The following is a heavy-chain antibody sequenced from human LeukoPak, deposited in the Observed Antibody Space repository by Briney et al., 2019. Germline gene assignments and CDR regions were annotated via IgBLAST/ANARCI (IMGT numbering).Heavy chain of an antibody. CDR1: GFTFSSYA. V-gene: IGHV3-23*01. CDR2: VTGSGGTT. CDR3: ANVRYGY. J-gene: IGHJ4*02. D-gene: IGHD1-1*01. Sequence: PRGSLRLSCAASGFTFSSYAMSWVRQAPGKVLEWVSTVTGSGGTTYYADSVKGRFTISRDNSKSTLYLQMNSLRDEDTAVYYCANVRYGYWGQGTLVTVSS.